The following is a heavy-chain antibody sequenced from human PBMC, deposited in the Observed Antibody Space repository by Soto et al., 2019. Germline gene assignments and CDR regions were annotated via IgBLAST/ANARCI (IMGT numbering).Heavy chain of an antibody. Sequence: GGSLRLSCAASGFTFSSYWMSWVRQAPGKGLEWVANIKQDGSEKYYVDSVKGRFTISRDNAKNPLYLQMNSLRAEDTAVYYCARDLYYDFWSGYSDYWGQGTLVTVSS. D-gene: IGHD3-3*01. CDR3: ARDLYYDFWSGYSDY. V-gene: IGHV3-7*01. CDR2: IKQDGSEK. CDR1: GFTFSSYW. J-gene: IGHJ4*02.